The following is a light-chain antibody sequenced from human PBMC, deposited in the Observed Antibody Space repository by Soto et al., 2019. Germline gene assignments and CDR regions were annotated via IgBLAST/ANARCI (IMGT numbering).Light chain of an antibody. CDR1: QSVSSHY. Sequence: EIVLTQSPGTLSLSPGERATLSCRASQSVSSHYLAWYQQKPGQAPRLLMYGASSRATGIPDRFSGSGSGTDFTLTISRLEAEDFAVYHCQQYGSLPPTFGGGTKVEIK. CDR3: QQYGSLPPT. V-gene: IGKV3-20*01. J-gene: IGKJ4*01. CDR2: GAS.